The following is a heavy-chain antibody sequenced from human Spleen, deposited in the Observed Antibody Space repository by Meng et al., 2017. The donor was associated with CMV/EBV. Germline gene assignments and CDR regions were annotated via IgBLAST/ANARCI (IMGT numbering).Heavy chain of an antibody. V-gene: IGHV2-5*02. Sequence: QITLKESGXTLVNXXXTLTLTYPFSGFSLSTSGVGVGWVRQPPGKALEWLALIYWDDDKRYSPSLKSRLTITKDTSKNQVVLTMTNMDPVDTATYYCAHIAEAFDYWGQGTLVTVSS. CDR3: AHIAEAFDY. CDR2: IYWDDDK. J-gene: IGHJ4*02. CDR1: GFSLSTSGVG. D-gene: IGHD6-19*01.